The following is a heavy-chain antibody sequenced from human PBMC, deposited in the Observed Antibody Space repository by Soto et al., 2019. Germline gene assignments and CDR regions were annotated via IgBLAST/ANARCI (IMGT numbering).Heavy chain of an antibody. CDR3: ARGATMVRGVIIRRAFDI. CDR1: SDSFTSYG. D-gene: IGHD3-10*01. CDR2: ISAYNGNT. Sequence: SAQISSKDSSDSFTSYGISWLGRAPGQGREWMGWISAYNGNTNYAQKLQGRVTMTTDTSTSTAYMELRSLRSDDTAVYYCARGATMVRGVIIRRAFDIWGQGTMVTVSS. J-gene: IGHJ3*02. V-gene: IGHV1-18*04.